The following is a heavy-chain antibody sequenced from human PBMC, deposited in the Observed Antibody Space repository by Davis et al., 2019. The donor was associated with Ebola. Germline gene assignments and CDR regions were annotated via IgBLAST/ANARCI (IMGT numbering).Heavy chain of an antibody. CDR1: GGTFSSYA. J-gene: IGHJ4*02. V-gene: IGHV1-69*06. Sequence: SVTVSCKASGGTFSSYAISWVRQAPAQGLAWMGGIIPIFCTANYAQKFQGRVTINADKSTSTADMELSSLRAEDTALYYCAKGTNPLEYSSYNYFDYWGQGTLVTVSS. CDR3: AKGTNPLEYSSYNYFDY. D-gene: IGHD6-6*01. CDR2: IIPIFCTA.